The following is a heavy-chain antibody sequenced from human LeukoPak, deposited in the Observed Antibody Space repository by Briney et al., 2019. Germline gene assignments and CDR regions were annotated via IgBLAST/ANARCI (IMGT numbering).Heavy chain of an antibody. CDR2: IAASGTT. CDR3: ASTKTAYFDY. J-gene: IGHJ4*02. V-gene: IGHV4-59*01. CDR1: GGSIESYY. Sequence: PSETLSLTCSVSGGSIESYYWSWIRQPPGKGLEFIGYIAASGTTKHNPSLKSRVTISVDTSKNQFSLKLSSVTAADTAVYYCASTKTAYFDYWGQGTLVTVSS.